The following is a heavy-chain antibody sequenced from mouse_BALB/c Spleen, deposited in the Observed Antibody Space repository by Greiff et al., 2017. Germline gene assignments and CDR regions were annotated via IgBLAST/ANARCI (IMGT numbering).Heavy chain of an antibody. D-gene: IGHD2-1*01. CDR2: IDPANGNT. V-gene: IGHV14-3*02. J-gene: IGHJ2*01. Sequence: VQLQQSGAELVKPGASVKLSCTASGFNIKDTYMHWVKQRPEQGLEWIGRIDPANGNTKYDPKFQGKATITADTSSNTAYLQLSSLTSEDTAVYYCARNPYGNYYFDYWGQGTTRTVSS. CDR1: GFNIKDTY. CDR3: ARNPYGNYYFDY.